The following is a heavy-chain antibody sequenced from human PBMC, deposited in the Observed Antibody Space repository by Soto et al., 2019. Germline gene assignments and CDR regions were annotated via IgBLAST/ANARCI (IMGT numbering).Heavy chain of an antibody. V-gene: IGHV1-18*04. CDR1: GYTFTSYG. CDR3: ASTYNWNYANAFDI. CDR2: ISAYNGNT. Sequence: SVKVSCKASGYTFTSYGISWVRQAPGQGLEWMGWISAYNGNTNYAQKLQGRVTMTTDTSTSTAYMELRSLRSDDTAVYYCASTYNWNYANAFDIWGQGTMVTVSS. D-gene: IGHD1-7*01. J-gene: IGHJ3*02.